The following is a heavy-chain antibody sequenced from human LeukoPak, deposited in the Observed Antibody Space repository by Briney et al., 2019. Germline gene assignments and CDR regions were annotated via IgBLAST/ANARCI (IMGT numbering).Heavy chain of an antibody. CDR2: IIPIFGTA. J-gene: IGHJ3*02. CDR1: GYTFTGYY. D-gene: IGHD2-2*02. Sequence: GASVKVSCKASGYTFTGYYMHWVRQAPGQGLEWMGGIIPIFGTANYAQKFQGRVTITTDESTSTAYMELSSLRSEDTAVYYCARAPNIVVLPAAIEDAFDIWGQGTMVTVSS. V-gene: IGHV1-69*05. CDR3: ARAPNIVVLPAAIEDAFDI.